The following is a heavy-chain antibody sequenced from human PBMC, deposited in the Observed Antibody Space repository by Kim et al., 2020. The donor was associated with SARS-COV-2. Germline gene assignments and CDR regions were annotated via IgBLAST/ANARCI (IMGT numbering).Heavy chain of an antibody. CDR3: TRDRGGGSCSGTRCYEYNWFDP. CDR1: GYSFTTNA. Sequence: ASVKVSCKATGYSFTTNAINWVRQAPGQGLQWMGWINTNTGNPTYAQAFTGRFVFSLDTSLSTAYLHISSLKAEDTAVYYCTRDRGGGSCSGTRCYEYNWFDPWGQGTLVTVSS. D-gene: IGHD2-2*03. CDR2: INTNTGNP. V-gene: IGHV7-4-1*02. J-gene: IGHJ5*02.